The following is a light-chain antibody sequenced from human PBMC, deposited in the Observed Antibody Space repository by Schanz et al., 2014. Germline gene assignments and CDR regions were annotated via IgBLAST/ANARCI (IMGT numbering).Light chain of an antibody. Sequence: QSALTQPASVSGSPGQSITISCTATTNYGGSYNLVSWYQQSPGKAPQLMIYEGIKRPSGVSDRFSGSKSGNTASLTISGLQAEDEGDYYCCSYAGSSIPYVFGTGTKVTVL. CDR3: CSYAGSSIPYV. CDR2: EGI. CDR1: TNYGGSYNL. J-gene: IGLJ1*01. V-gene: IGLV2-23*01.